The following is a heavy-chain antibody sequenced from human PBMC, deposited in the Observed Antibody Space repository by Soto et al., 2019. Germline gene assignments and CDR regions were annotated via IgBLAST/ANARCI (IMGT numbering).Heavy chain of an antibody. CDR3: ARVYYDILTGYCLDY. Sequence: SETLSLTCAVYGGSFSGYYWSWIRQPPGKGLEWIGEINHSGSTNYNPSLKSRVTISVDTSKNQFSLELSSVTAADTAVYYCARVYYDILTGYCLDYWGQGTLVTVSS. V-gene: IGHV4-34*01. D-gene: IGHD3-9*01. J-gene: IGHJ4*02. CDR1: GGSFSGYY. CDR2: INHSGST.